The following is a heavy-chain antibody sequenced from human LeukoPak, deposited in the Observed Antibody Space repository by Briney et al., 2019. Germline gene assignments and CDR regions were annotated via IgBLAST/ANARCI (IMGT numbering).Heavy chain of an antibody. J-gene: IGHJ4*02. V-gene: IGHV1-3*01. CDR3: ARDRITMVRGGGPIDY. CDR2: INAGNGNT. D-gene: IGHD3-10*01. CDR1: GYTFTSYA. Sequence: ASVKVSCKASGYTFTSYAMHWVRQAPGQRPEWMGWINAGNGNTKYSQKFQGRVTITRDTSASTAYMELSSLRSEDTAVYYCARDRITMVRGGGPIDYWGQGTLVTVSS.